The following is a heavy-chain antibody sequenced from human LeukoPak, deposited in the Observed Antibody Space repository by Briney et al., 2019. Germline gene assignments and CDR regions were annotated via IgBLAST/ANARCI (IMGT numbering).Heavy chain of an antibody. J-gene: IGHJ4*02. CDR3: ARESETSGWYDY. CDR1: GFILDNYA. CDR2: ISGDGGST. Sequence: PGGSLRLSCAAPGFILDNYAIHWVRQAPGKGLECVSLISGDGGSTFYADSVRGRFTISRDNTRESLSLQMSSLRSEDTALYYCARESETSGWYDYWGQGTLVTVSS. V-gene: IGHV3-43*02. D-gene: IGHD6-19*01.